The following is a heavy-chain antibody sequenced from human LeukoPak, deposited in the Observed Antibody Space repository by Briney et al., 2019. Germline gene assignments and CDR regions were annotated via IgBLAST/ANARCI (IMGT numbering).Heavy chain of an antibody. CDR1: GFTFSSYA. D-gene: IGHD3-16*01. Sequence: GGSLRLSCAASGFTFSSYAMHWVRQAPGKGLEWVAVISYDGGNKYYADSVKGRFTISRDNSKNTLYLQMNSLRAEDTAVYYCARVPRGISDYMDVWGKGTTVTVSS. CDR3: ARVPRGISDYMDV. V-gene: IGHV3-30*04. CDR2: ISYDGGNK. J-gene: IGHJ6*03.